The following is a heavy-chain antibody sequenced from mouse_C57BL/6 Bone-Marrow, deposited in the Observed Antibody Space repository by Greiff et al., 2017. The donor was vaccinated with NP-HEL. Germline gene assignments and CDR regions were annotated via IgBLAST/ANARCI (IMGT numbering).Heavy chain of an antibody. Sequence: QVQLQQPGAELVRPGSSVKLSCKASGYTFTSYWMHWVKQRPIQGLEWIGNIDPSDSETHYNQKFKDKATLTVAKSSSTAYMQLSSLTSEDSAVYYCARRGSSYVRYAMDYWGQGTSVTVSS. CDR3: ARRGSSYVRYAMDY. CDR2: IDPSDSET. J-gene: IGHJ4*01. D-gene: IGHD1-1*01. V-gene: IGHV1-52*01. CDR1: GYTFTSYW.